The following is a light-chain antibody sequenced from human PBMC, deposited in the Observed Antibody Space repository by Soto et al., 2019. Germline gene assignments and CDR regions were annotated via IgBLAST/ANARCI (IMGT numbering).Light chain of an antibody. J-gene: IGLJ1*01. V-gene: IGLV2-11*01. CDR1: SSNVGGYNY. CDR2: DVS. CDR3: CSYAGSPRYV. Sequence: QSALTQPRSVSGAPGQSVTISCTGTSSNVGGYNYVSWYQQHPGKAPKVMIYDVSERPSGVPDRFSGSKSGNTASLTISGLHAEDAADYYCCSYAGSPRYVLGTGTKLTVL.